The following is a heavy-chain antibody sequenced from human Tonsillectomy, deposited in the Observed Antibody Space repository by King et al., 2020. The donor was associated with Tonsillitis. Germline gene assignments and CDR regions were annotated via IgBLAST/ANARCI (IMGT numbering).Heavy chain of an antibody. Sequence: QLQESGPGLVKPSQTLSLTCTVSCGSISSGSYYWSWIRQPPGKGLEWIGRIYTSGSTNYNPSLKSRVTMSVDTSKNQFSLKLSSVTAADTAVYYCARLGYCSSTSCFDYWGQGTLVTVSS. CDR1: CGSISSGSYY. V-gene: IGHV4-61*02. J-gene: IGHJ4*02. D-gene: IGHD2-2*01. CDR3: ARLGYCSSTSCFDY. CDR2: IYTSGST.